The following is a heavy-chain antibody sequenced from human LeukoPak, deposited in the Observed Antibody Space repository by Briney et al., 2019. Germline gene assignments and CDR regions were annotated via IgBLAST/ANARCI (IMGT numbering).Heavy chain of an antibody. D-gene: IGHD3-3*01. J-gene: IGHJ3*02. CDR2: INPNGGGT. CDR1: GYTFTGYD. Sequence: ASVKVSCKASGYTFTGYDMHWVRQAPGQGLEWMGWINPNGGGTKYAQKFQGRVTMTRTTSISTAYMELSRMRSDDTDVYYCARTYDFGRGPQGDAFDNWGPGTLVTVSS. V-gene: IGHV1-2*02. CDR3: ARTYDFGRGPQGDAFDN.